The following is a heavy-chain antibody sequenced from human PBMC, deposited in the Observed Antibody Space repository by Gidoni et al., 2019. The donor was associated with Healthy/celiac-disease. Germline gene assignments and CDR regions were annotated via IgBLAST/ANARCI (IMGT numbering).Heavy chain of an antibody. D-gene: IGHD3-10*01. CDR2: FDPEDGET. CDR3: ATDRAKGYYGSGSYYPY. CDR1: VYTLTELS. J-gene: IGHJ4*02. Sequence: QVQLVQYGAEGKKPGASVKVSCKFSVYTLTELSMHWVRQAHGKGLEWMGGFDPEDGETIYAQKFQGRVTMTEDTSTDTAYMELSSLRSEDTAVYYCATDRAKGYYGSGSYYPYWGQGTLVTVSS. V-gene: IGHV1-24*01.